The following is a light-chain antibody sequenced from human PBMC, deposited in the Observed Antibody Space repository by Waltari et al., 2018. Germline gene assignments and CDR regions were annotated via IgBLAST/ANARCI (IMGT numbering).Light chain of an antibody. J-gene: IGLJ3*02. V-gene: IGLV1-44*01. CDR2: ANN. CDR1: NSNIGSDI. CDR3: ATWDASLDTWV. Sequence: QSVVTQPPSASGTPGQRVTLSCSGSNSNIGSDIVNWYQQFPGTAPKLRIDANNQRPSGVPGRFSASRSGTSASLVISGLQSEDEADYYCATWDASLDTWVFGGGTKVTVL.